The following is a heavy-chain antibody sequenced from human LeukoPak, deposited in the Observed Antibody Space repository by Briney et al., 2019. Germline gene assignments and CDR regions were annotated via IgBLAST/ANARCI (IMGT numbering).Heavy chain of an antibody. D-gene: IGHD6-13*01. CDR2: IFYSGST. Sequence: SETLSLTCTVSGGSISSSSFYWDWIRQPPGKGLEWIGTIFYSGSTYYNPSLKSRVTISVDTSKNQFSLKLSSVTAADTAVYYCARQAYSSNLGWFDPWGQGTLVTVSS. V-gene: IGHV4-39*01. J-gene: IGHJ5*02. CDR3: ARQAYSSNLGWFDP. CDR1: GGSISSSSFY.